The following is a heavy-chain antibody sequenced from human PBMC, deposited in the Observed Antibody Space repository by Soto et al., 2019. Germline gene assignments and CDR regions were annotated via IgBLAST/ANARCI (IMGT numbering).Heavy chain of an antibody. J-gene: IGHJ4*02. CDR1: GFTFRTYG. V-gene: IGHV3-30*18. CDR2: ISNNGRDI. CDR3: AKCVDDTGWNVPLDF. D-gene: IGHD1-1*01. Sequence: PGGSLRLSCGASGFTFRTYGMHWVRQAPGKGLEWVAVISNNGRDIYYADSVKGRFAISRDNSRNMLFLQMNSLRDEDTAMYYCAKCVDDTGWNVPLDFWGQGTLVTVSS.